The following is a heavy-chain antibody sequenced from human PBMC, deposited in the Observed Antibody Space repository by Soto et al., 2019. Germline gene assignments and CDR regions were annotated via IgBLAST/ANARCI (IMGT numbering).Heavy chain of an antibody. CDR3: ARGWRVYSSSWYYFDY. J-gene: IGHJ4*02. CDR2: TYYRSKWYN. V-gene: IGHV6-1*01. Sequence: QVQLQQSGPGLVKPSQTLSLTCAISGDSVSSNSAAWNWIRQAPSRGLEWLGRTYYRSKWYNDYAVSVKRRITIIPDPPKNQSSLELNSVTPEDTAVYYCARGWRVYSSSWYYFDYWGQGTLVTVSS. D-gene: IGHD6-13*01. CDR1: GDSVSSNSAA.